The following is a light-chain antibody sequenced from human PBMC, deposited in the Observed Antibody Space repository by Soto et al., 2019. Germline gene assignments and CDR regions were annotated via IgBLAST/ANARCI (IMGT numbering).Light chain of an antibody. CDR1: ARLLHKNGYNY. CDR3: MQPLENFRT. V-gene: IGKV2-28*01. Sequence: DIVMTQSPLSLPVTPGEPASISCMSSARLLHKNGYNYLDWYMQKPGQSPQLLIYLGSNRASGVPARFSGSGSVTNFTLKISRVEADDVGVYYCMQPLENFRTFGQGTKVEIK. J-gene: IGKJ1*01. CDR2: LGS.